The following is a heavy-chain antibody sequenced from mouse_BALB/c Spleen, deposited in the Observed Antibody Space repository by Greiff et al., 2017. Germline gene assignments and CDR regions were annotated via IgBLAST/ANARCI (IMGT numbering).Heavy chain of an antibody. J-gene: IGHJ4*01. Sequence: EVHLVESGGGLVKPGGSLKLSCAASGFTFSSYAMSWVRQSPEKRLEWVAEISSGGSYTYYPDTVTGRFTISRDNAKNTLYLEMSSLRSEDTAMYYCARDGGNDYYAMDYWGQGTSVTVSS. D-gene: IGHD2-1*01. CDR1: GFTFSSYA. CDR2: ISSGGSYT. V-gene: IGHV5-9-4*01. CDR3: ARDGGNDYYAMDY.